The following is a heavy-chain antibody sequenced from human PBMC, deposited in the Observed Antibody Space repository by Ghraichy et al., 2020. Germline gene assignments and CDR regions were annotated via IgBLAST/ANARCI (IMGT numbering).Heavy chain of an antibody. Sequence: LETLSLTCTVSDGSINSGNSYWAWIRQPPGKGLEWIGNIYSSENIDYSGTTYYNPSLKSRVTISVDTSTNQFSLRVSSVTAADTAVYYCAANLLVAQVSVWFAPWGQGTLVTVSS. J-gene: IGHJ5*02. CDR2: IYSSENIDYSGTT. CDR1: DGSINSGNSY. D-gene: IGHD5/OR15-5a*01. CDR3: AANLLVAQVSVWFAP. V-gene: IGHV4-39*01.